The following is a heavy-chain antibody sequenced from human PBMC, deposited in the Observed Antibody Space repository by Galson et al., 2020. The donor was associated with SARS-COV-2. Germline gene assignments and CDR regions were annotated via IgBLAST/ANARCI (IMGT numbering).Heavy chain of an antibody. V-gene: IGHV4-61*01. CDR3: ARVLPSWFGELRAFEI. D-gene: IGHD3-10*01. CDR1: GGSVSSGSYY. CDR2: IYYSGST. Sequence: SETLSLTCTVSGGSVSSGSYYWSWIRQPPGKGLEWIGYIYYSGSTHYNPSLKRRVTISVDTSKNQLALKLSSVTAAEQAVYYWARVLPSWFGELRAFEIWGQGTMVTVSS. J-gene: IGHJ3*02.